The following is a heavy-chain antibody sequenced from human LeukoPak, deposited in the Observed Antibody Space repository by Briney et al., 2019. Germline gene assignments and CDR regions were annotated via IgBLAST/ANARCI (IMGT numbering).Heavy chain of an antibody. D-gene: IGHD3-22*01. V-gene: IGHV3-30*03. J-gene: IGHJ4*02. CDR3: ARQYYYDSSGYYSFFDY. Sequence: GGSLRLSCAASGFTFSSYSINWVRQAPGKGLEWVAVISYDGSNKYYADSVKGRFTISRDNSKNTLYLQMNSLRAEDTAVYYCARQYYYDSSGYYSFFDYWGQGTLVTVSS. CDR2: ISYDGSNK. CDR1: GFTFSSYS.